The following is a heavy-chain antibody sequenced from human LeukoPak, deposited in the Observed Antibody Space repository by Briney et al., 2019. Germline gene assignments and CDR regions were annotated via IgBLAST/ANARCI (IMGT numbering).Heavy chain of an antibody. V-gene: IGHV1-46*01. CDR1: GYTFTSYY. Sequence: GASVKVSCKASGYTFTSYYMHWVRQAPGQGLEWMGLINPGGDNTDYAQNFQGRVTMTRDTSTSTVYMGLSSLRSDDTAMYYCARDERYDSSGYPFDSWGQGTLVTVSS. D-gene: IGHD3-22*01. CDR2: INPGGDNT. J-gene: IGHJ4*02. CDR3: ARDERYDSSGYPFDS.